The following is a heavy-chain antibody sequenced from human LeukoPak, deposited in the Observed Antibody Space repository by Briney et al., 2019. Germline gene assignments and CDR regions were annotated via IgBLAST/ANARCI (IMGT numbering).Heavy chain of an antibody. Sequence: GGSLRLSCVASGFTLSINYMSWVRQAPGKGLEWVSLISGGDTTYYADSVKGRFTVSRDTSKNTVYLQMNSLRAEDTAVYYCARGEAYSSGWYPPSHFDYWGQGNMVTVPS. CDR1: GFTLSINY. CDR2: ISGGDTT. V-gene: IGHV3-66*01. CDR3: ARGEAYSSGWYPPSHFDY. D-gene: IGHD6-19*01. J-gene: IGHJ4*02.